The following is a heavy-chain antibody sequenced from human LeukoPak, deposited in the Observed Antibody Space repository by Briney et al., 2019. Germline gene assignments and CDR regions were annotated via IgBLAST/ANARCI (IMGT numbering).Heavy chain of an antibody. CDR1: GFTFSNYW. CDR2: INTDGSST. Sequence: PGGSLRLSCAASGFTFSNYWMHWVRQAPGKGLLWVSRINTDGSSTAYADSVKGRFTISRDNAKNSLYLQMNSLRAEDTAVYYCAELGITMIGGVWGKGTTVTISS. CDR3: AELGITMIGGV. J-gene: IGHJ6*04. V-gene: IGHV3-74*01. D-gene: IGHD3-10*02.